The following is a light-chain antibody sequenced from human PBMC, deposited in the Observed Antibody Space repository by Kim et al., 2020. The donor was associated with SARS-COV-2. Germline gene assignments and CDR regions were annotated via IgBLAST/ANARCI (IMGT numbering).Light chain of an antibody. V-gene: IGKV3-20*01. CDR2: GAS. J-gene: IGKJ5*01. CDR3: QQYSSSPRIT. Sequence: PGERATLSCRASRSVSSNYLAWYQQKPGQAPRLLISGASKRATGIPVRFSGSGSGTDFTLTISTLEPEDFAVYYCQQYSSSPRITFGQGTRLEIK. CDR1: RSVSSNY.